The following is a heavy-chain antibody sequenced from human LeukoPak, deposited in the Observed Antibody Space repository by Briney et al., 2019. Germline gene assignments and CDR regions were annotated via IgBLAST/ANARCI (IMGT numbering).Heavy chain of an antibody. D-gene: IGHD5-12*01. V-gene: IGHV3-23*01. CDR2: ISGSGVIT. Sequence: GGSLRLSCAASGFTFSSHGMNWVRQAPGKGLEWVSGISGSGVITYYADSVKGQFTISRDNSKNTLDLQMNSLRAEDTAVYYCAKDDAWVRYQDWGQGTLVTVSS. CDR1: GFTFSSHG. CDR3: AKDDAWVRYQD. J-gene: IGHJ4*02.